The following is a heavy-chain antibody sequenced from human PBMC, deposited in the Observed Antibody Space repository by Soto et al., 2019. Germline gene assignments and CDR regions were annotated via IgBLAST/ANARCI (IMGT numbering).Heavy chain of an antibody. J-gene: IGHJ6*02. CDR3: AKDQRDSVLRFLEWRNYYYGMDV. CDR2: ISGSGGST. V-gene: IGHV3-23*01. D-gene: IGHD3-3*01. CDR1: GFTFSSYA. Sequence: GGSLRLSCAASGFTFSSYAMSWVRQAPGKGLEWVSAISGSGGSTYYADSVKGRFTISRDNSKNTLYLQMNSLRAEDTAVYYCAKDQRDSVLRFLEWRNYYYGMDVWGQGTTVTVSS.